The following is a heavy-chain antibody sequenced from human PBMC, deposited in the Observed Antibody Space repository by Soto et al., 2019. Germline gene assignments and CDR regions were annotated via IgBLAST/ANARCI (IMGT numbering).Heavy chain of an antibody. CDR3: ARDRRWEPADY. D-gene: IGHD1-26*01. Sequence: QVQLVQSGAEVKKPGSSVKVSCKASGGTFSSYIISWVRQAPGQGLEWMGRIIPILGIANYAQKFQGRVTITADKSTSTAYMELSSLRSEDTAVYYCARDRRWEPADYWGQGTLVTVSS. J-gene: IGHJ4*02. CDR1: GGTFSSYI. CDR2: IIPILGIA. V-gene: IGHV1-69*08.